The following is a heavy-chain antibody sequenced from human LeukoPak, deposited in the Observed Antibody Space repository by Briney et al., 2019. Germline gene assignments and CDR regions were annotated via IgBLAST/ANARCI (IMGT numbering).Heavy chain of an antibody. D-gene: IGHD3-3*01. CDR3: TTDPQHSGITIFGVVTLFDI. CDR1: GFTFSNAW. J-gene: IGHJ3*02. V-gene: IGHV3-15*01. Sequence: PGGSLRLSCAASGFTFSNAWMSWVRQAPGKGLEWVGRIKSKTDGETTDYAAPVKGRFTISRDDSKNTLYLQMNSLKTEDTAVYYCTTDPQHSGITIFGVVTLFDIWGQGTMVTVSS. CDR2: IKSKTDGETT.